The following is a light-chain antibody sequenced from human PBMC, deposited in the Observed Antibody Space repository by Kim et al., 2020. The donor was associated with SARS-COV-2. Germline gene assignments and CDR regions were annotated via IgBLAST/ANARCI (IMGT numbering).Light chain of an antibody. J-gene: IGLJ2*01. Sequence: QSALTQPASVSGSPGQSITISCTGTSSDVGAYDYVSWYQQHPGEAPKLMIYDVSNRPSGVSNRFSGSKSGNTASLTISGLQAEDEADYYCSSYTDINTRIFGGGTQLTV. CDR1: SSDVGAYDY. CDR3: SSYTDINTRI. CDR2: DVS. V-gene: IGLV2-14*03.